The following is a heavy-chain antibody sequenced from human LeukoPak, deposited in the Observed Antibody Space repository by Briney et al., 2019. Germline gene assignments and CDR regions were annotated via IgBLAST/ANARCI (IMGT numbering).Heavy chain of an antibody. CDR2: ISAYNGNT. CDR1: GYTFTSYG. J-gene: IGHJ6*03. V-gene: IGHV1-18*01. D-gene: IGHD3-10*01. CDR3: AREPTMVRGVKIYYYYMDV. Sequence: RASVKVSCKASGYTFTSYGISWVRQAPGQGLEWMGWISAYNGNTNYAQKFQGRVTITADKSTSTAYMELSSLRSEDTAVYYCAREPTMVRGVKIYYYYMDVWGKGTTVTVSS.